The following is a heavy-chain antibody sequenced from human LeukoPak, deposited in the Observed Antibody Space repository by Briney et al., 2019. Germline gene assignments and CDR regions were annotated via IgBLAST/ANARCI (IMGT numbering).Heavy chain of an antibody. D-gene: IGHD3-3*01. Sequence: PGGSLRLSCAASGFTFSSYWMSWVRQAPGKRLEWVANIKQDGSEKYYVDSVKGRFTISRDNAKNSLYLQMNSLRAEDTAVYYCARGPLKIYDFWSVYYPGDYYYYYMDVWGKGTTVTVSS. CDR3: ARGPLKIYDFWSVYYPGDYYYYYMDV. J-gene: IGHJ6*03. CDR1: GFTFSSYW. V-gene: IGHV3-7*01. CDR2: IKQDGSEK.